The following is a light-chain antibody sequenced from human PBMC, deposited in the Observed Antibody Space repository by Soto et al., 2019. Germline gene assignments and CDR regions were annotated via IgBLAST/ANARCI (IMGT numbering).Light chain of an antibody. CDR2: GAS. CDR1: QSVSRTY. Sequence: EIVLTQSPGTLSLSPGERATLSCRASQSVSRTYLAWYQQKPGQAPRLLIYGASSRATAIPDRFSGSGSGTDFTLTINRLEPEDFAVYYCQQYGSSLWTFGHGTKVDIK. J-gene: IGKJ1*01. CDR3: QQYGSSLWT. V-gene: IGKV3-20*01.